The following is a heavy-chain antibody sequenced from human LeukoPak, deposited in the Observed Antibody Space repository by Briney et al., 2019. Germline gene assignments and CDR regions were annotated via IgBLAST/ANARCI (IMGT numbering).Heavy chain of an antibody. CDR2: INPNSGVT. Sequence: ASVKVSCKASGYTFTGYYIHWVRQAPGQGLEWMGWINPNSGVTDYAQKFQGRVTMTRDTAITTAYMHLTSLRSDDTALYYCARGAQVGATDDYWGQGTLVTVSS. CDR1: GYTFTGYY. V-gene: IGHV1-2*02. D-gene: IGHD1-26*01. J-gene: IGHJ4*02. CDR3: ARGAQVGATDDY.